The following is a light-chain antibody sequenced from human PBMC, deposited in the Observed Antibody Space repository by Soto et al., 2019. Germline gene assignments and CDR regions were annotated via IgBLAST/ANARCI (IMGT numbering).Light chain of an antibody. J-gene: IGLJ1*01. V-gene: IGLV2-8*01. CDR1: INDVGGYNY. CDR2: QVT. Sequence: QSALTQPPSASGSPGQSVTISCAGTINDVGGYNYVSWYQQHPGKVPQLMIYQVTTRPSGVPDRFSASKSDTTASLTISGLQAEDEGDYYCMSYAGGNRFVFGTGTKVTVL. CDR3: MSYAGGNRFV.